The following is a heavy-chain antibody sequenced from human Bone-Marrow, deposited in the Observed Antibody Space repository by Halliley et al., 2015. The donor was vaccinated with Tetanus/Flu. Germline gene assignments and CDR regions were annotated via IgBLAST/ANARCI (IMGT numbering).Heavy chain of an antibody. D-gene: IGHD1-1*01. J-gene: IGHJ3*01. Sequence: FLRLSCADSGFAFFMNAMSWVRQAPGKGLEWVTLINDSGTRTEYADSVKGRFTISRDNSKSTLYLQMNSLRVEDTAVYYCAKALDGTVGAFDVWGQGTTVTVSS. V-gene: IGHV3-23*01. CDR2: INDSGTRT. CDR1: GFAFFMNA. CDR3: AKALDGTVGAFDV.